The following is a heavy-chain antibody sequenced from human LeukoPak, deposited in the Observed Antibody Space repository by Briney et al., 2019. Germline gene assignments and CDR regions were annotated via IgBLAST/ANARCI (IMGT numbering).Heavy chain of an antibody. Sequence: ASVKVSCKASGYAFTRYGISWVRQAPGQGLEWMGIVNPSGGSTNYAQKFQGRVTMTRDTSTSTLYMELSGLRSEDTAVYYCARAVGIVVVVVATLVYWGQGTLVTDSS. CDR1: GYAFTRYG. D-gene: IGHD2-15*01. V-gene: IGHV1-46*01. J-gene: IGHJ4*02. CDR2: VNPSGGST. CDR3: ARAVGIVVVVVATLVY.